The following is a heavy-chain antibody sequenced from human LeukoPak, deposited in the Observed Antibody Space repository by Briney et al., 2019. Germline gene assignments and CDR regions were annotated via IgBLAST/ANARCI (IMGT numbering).Heavy chain of an antibody. D-gene: IGHD6-19*01. V-gene: IGHV4-38-2*02. Sequence: SETLSLTCTVSGYSISSGYYWSWIRQPPGKGLEWIGEINHSGSTNYNPSLKSRVTISVDTSKNQFSLKLSSVTAADTAVYYCARDLIAVAYGMDVWGQGTTVTVSS. CDR1: GYSISSGYY. CDR3: ARDLIAVAYGMDV. CDR2: INHSGST. J-gene: IGHJ6*02.